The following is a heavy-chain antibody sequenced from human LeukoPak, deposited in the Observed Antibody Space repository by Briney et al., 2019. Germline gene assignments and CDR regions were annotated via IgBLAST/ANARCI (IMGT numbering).Heavy chain of an antibody. Sequence: SETLSLTCVVSTDSISSDYYWGWLRQRPGKGLEWIGSLDHSATIHYNPSLRSRVTISLDMSTSQFSLNLSSVTAADTAVYYCASLFILGGAVDNWGQGTLVTVSS. CDR1: TDSISSDYY. V-gene: IGHV4-38-2*01. CDR3: ASLFILGGAVDN. D-gene: IGHD1-26*01. CDR2: LDHSATI. J-gene: IGHJ4*02.